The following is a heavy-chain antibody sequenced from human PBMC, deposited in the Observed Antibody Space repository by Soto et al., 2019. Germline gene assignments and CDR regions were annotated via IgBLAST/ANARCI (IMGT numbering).Heavy chain of an antibody. CDR1: GFTFSSYS. CDR2: ISSSSSTI. Sequence: EVQLVESGGGLVQPGGSLRLSCAASGFTFSSYSMNWVRQAPGKGLEWVSYISSSSSTIYYADSVKGRFTISRDNAKNSLYLHMNSLRDEDTAVYYCAREVPHDYKDNGFDPWGQGTLVTVSS. J-gene: IGHJ5*02. D-gene: IGHD4-4*01. CDR3: AREVPHDYKDNGFDP. V-gene: IGHV3-48*02.